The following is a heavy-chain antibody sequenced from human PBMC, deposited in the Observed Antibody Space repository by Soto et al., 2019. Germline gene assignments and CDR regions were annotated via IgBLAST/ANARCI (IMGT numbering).Heavy chain of an antibody. CDR1: GFTVSSNY. J-gene: IGHJ6*02. CDR2: IHSGGDT. V-gene: IGHV3-53*04. Sequence: GGSLILSCAASGFTVSSNYMTWVRQAPGKGLEWVSVIHSGGDTYYANSVKGRFTVSRHDSKNTLYLQMNSLTPEDTAVYYCARDGPYYYASRMDVWGQGTTVTVSS. CDR3: ARDGPYYYASRMDV. D-gene: IGHD3-10*01.